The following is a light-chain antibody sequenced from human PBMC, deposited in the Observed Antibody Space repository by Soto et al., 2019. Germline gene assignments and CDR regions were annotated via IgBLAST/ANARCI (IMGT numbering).Light chain of an antibody. J-gene: IGLJ2*01. V-gene: IGLV2-14*01. CDR2: EVT. CDR3: SSYTTIKTVV. CDR1: SSDVGVYNY. Sequence: QSALTQPASVSGSPGQSITISCTGTSSDVGVYNYVSWYQQHPGKAPKLMIFEVTSRPSGVSNRFSGFKSANTAYLTISGVQPEDEADYHCSSYTTIKTVVFGGGTQLTVL.